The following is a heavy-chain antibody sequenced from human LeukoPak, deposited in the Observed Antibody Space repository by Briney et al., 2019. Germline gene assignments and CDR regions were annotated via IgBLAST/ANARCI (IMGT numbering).Heavy chain of an antibody. CDR3: ARRGGGYYYDSSGPLGPFFDY. J-gene: IGHJ4*02. CDR1: GYTFTSYA. CDR2: INAGNGNT. Sequence: ASVKVSCKASGYTFTSYAMHWVRQAPGQRLEWMGWINAGNGNTKYSQKFQGRVTITRDTSASTGYMELSSLRSEDTAVYYCARRGGGYYYDSSGPLGPFFDYWGQGTLVTVSS. D-gene: IGHD3-22*01. V-gene: IGHV1-3*01.